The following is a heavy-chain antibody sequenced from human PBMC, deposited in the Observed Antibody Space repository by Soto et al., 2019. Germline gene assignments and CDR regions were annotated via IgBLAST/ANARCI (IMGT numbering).Heavy chain of an antibody. Sequence: QVHLVQSGAEVKKSGSSVTVSCRASGGTFSNYAISWVRQAPGQGFEWLGGIIPIFRTPNKDQEFQGRVTITADTSTNTAYMELSSLRSEDTAVYLCAVGSREPYNWNYYSYGLDVWGQGTTVTVS. CDR3: AVGSREPYNWNYYSYGLDV. V-gene: IGHV1-69*06. J-gene: IGHJ6*02. D-gene: IGHD1-20*01. CDR2: IIPIFRTP. CDR1: GGTFSNYA.